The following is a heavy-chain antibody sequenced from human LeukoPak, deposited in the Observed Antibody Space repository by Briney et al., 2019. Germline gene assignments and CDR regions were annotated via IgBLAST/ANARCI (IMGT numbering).Heavy chain of an antibody. J-gene: IGHJ4*02. CDR3: ARGQPNRLLWVGELLSNINPFDY. D-gene: IGHD3-10*01. V-gene: IGHV1-18*01. CDR2: ISGYNGYT. Sequence: GASVKVSCKASGYTFSRYAISWVRQAPGQGLEWMGWISGYNGYTKNAQKFQGRVTMTTDTSTNTAYMELRGLRSDDTAVYYCARGQPNRLLWVGELLSNINPFDYWGQGTLVTVSS. CDR1: GYTFSRYA.